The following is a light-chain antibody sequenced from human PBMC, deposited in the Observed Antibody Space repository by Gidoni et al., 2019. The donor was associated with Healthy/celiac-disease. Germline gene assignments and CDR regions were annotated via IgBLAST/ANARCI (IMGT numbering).Light chain of an antibody. CDR1: QSVSSY. J-gene: IGKJ5*01. V-gene: IGKV3-11*01. CDR3: QQRSNWPPIT. Sequence: EIVLPQSPATLSLSPGERATLSCRASQSVSSYLAWYQQKPGQAHRLLIYDASNSATGIPARFSGSGSGTDFTLTISSLEPEDFAVYYCQQRSNWPPITFGQGTRLEIK. CDR2: DAS.